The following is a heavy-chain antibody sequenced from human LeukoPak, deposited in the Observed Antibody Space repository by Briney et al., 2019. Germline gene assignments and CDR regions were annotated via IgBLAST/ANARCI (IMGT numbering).Heavy chain of an antibody. J-gene: IGHJ4*02. V-gene: IGHV3-33*01. CDR2: IGYDGSNK. CDR3: ARRGYYDSSALDY. CDR1: GFTFTSYG. D-gene: IGHD3-22*01. Sequence: GGSLTLSCAASGFTFTSYGMHWVRQAPGKGLEWVAFIGYDGSNKFYAVSVKGRFTISRDNHNNTLFLQMNSLRAEDTAVYYCARRGYYDSSALDYWGQGTLVTVSS.